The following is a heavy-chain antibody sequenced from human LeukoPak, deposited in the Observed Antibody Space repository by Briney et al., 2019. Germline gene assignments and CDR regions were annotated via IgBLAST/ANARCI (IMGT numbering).Heavy chain of an antibody. CDR2: IYSGGST. CDR3: ARDHISPRGYCSGGSCYPTFYYFDY. J-gene: IGHJ4*02. Sequence: GGSLRLSCAASGFTVSSNYMSWVRQAPGKGLEWVSVIYSGGSTYYADSVKGRFTISRDNSKNTLYLQMNSLRAEDTAVYYCARDHISPRGYCSGGSCYPTFYYFDYWGQGTLVAVSS. D-gene: IGHD2-15*01. V-gene: IGHV3-53*01. CDR1: GFTVSSNY.